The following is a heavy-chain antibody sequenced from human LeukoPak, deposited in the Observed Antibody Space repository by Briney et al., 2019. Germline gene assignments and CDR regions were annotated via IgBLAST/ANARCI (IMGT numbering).Heavy chain of an antibody. J-gene: IGHJ4*02. CDR2: INTNTGNP. D-gene: IGHD3-10*01. V-gene: IGHV7-4-1*02. CDR1: GYTFTSYA. Sequence: ASVKVSCKASGYTFTSYAMNWVRQAPGQGLEWMGWINTNTGNPTYAQGFTGRFVFSLDTSVSTAYLQISSLKAEDTAEYYCARGSFVGYYGSGSYLDYWGQGTLVTVSS. CDR3: ARGSFVGYYGSGSYLDY.